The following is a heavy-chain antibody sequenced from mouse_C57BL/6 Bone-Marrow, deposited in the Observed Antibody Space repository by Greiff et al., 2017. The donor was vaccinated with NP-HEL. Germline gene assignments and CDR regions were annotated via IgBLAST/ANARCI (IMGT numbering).Heavy chain of an antibody. Sequence: QVQLQQSGAELVRPGTSVKMSCKASGYTFTNYWIGWAKQRPGHGLEWIGDIYPGGGYTNYNEKFKGKATLTADKSSSTAYMQFSSLTSEDSAIYYCARNTLYYGSSWYFDVWGTGTTVTVSS. CDR2: IYPGGGYT. J-gene: IGHJ1*03. D-gene: IGHD1-1*01. CDR3: ARNTLYYGSSWYFDV. CDR1: GYTFTNYW. V-gene: IGHV1-63*01.